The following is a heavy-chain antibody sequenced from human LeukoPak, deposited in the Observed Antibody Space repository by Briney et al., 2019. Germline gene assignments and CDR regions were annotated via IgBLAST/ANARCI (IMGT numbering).Heavy chain of an antibody. V-gene: IGHV4-34*01. D-gene: IGHD3-22*01. CDR1: GGSFSGYY. Sequence: SETLSLTCAVYGGSFSGYYWSWIRQPPGKGLEWIGEIDHSGSTNYNPSLKSRVTISVDTSKSQFSLKLNSMTAADTAVYYCARGAQTYYDKAPVDYWGQGTLVTVSS. CDR2: IDHSGST. J-gene: IGHJ4*02. CDR3: ARGAQTYYDKAPVDY.